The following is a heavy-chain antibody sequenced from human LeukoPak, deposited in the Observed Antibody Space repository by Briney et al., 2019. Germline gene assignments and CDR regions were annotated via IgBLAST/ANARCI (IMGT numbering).Heavy chain of an antibody. V-gene: IGHV3-11*01. CDR3: ARVFLDAFDI. J-gene: IGHJ3*02. CDR1: GFTFRDYY. Sequence: PGGSLRLSCAASGFTFRDYYMSWIRQAPGKGLEWVSYISSGGNTIYYADSVKGRFTISRDNAKNSLYLQMNGLRAEDTAVYHCARVFLDAFDIWGQGTMVTVSS. CDR2: ISSGGNTI.